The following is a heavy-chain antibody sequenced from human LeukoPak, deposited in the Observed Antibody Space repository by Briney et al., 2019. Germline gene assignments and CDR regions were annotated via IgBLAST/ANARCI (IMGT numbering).Heavy chain of an antibody. CDR1: GFSFSNYG. CDR2: ISYDGKNI. Sequence: GGSLRLSCAASGFSFSNYGFHWVRQAPGKGLDWVSAISYDGKNIHYADSVKGRFTISRDNSRNTVYLQMNSLRVEDTAVYYCAKTYSRGSGYDFFFHYWGQGTRVTVSS. J-gene: IGHJ4*02. D-gene: IGHD5-12*01. CDR3: AKTYSRGSGYDFFFHY. V-gene: IGHV3-33*06.